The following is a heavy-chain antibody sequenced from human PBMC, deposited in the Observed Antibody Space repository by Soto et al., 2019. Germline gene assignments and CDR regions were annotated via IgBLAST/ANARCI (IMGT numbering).Heavy chain of an antibody. Sequence: ASVKVSCKASGYTCTSYAMHWVRQAPGQRLEWMGWINAGNGNRKYSQKFQGRVTITRDTSASTAYMELSSLRSEDTAVYYCATPYLSSFPFGRVIGWFDPCGPGYLVPVSS. D-gene: IGHD3-16*02. CDR1: GYTCTSYA. CDR3: ATPYLSSFPFGRVIGWFDP. J-gene: IGHJ5*02. V-gene: IGHV1-3*01. CDR2: INAGNGNR.